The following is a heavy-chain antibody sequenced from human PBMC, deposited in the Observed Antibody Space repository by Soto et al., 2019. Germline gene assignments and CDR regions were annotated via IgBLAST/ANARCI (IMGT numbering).Heavy chain of an antibody. J-gene: IGHJ3*02. CDR2: IYHSGST. CDR1: GGSISSSNW. CDR3: ARASFDYYDSSGYYADAFDI. V-gene: IGHV4-4*02. D-gene: IGHD3-22*01. Sequence: QVQLQESGPGLVKPSGTLSLTCAVSGGSISSSNWWSWVRQPPGKGLEWIGEIYHSGSTNYNPSLKSRVTISVDKSKNQFSLKLSSVTAADTAVYYCARASFDYYDSSGYYADAFDIWGQGTMVTVSS.